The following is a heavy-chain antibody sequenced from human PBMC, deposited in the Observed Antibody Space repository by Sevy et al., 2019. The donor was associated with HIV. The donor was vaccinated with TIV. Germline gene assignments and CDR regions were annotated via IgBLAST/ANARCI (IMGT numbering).Heavy chain of an antibody. CDR1: GFTFSSYE. CDR2: ISSSGSTI. CDR3: ARGRRDSDYGDYDAFDI. J-gene: IGHJ3*02. Sequence: GGSLRLSCAASGFTFSSYEMNWVRQAPGKGLEWVSYISSSGSTIYYADSVKGRFTISRDNAKNSLYLQMNSLRAEDTAVYYCARGRRDSDYGDYDAFDIWGQGTMVTVSS. V-gene: IGHV3-48*03. D-gene: IGHD4-17*01.